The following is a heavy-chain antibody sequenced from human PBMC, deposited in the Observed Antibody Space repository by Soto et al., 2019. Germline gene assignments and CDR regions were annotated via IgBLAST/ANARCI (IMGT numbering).Heavy chain of an antibody. CDR3: VREDILGVRSFDY. CDR1: GFTFSGYS. J-gene: IGHJ4*02. D-gene: IGHD3-9*01. Sequence: RGSLRLSCAASGFTFSGYSVNWVRQAPGKGLEWISYISSGIKTIYYADSVKGRFIVSRDNARNSQYLQMNSLRDDDTAVYYCVREDILGVRSFDYWGQGTLVTFSS. V-gene: IGHV3-48*02. CDR2: ISSGIKTI.